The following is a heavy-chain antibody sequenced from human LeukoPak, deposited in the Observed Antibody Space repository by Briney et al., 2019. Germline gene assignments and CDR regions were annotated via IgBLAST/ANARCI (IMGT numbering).Heavy chain of an antibody. CDR3: AKDDGGTYYYGSGSYYLGRRHFDY. CDR1: GFTFSSYE. Sequence: GGSLRLSCAASGFTFSSYEMNWVRQAPGKGLEWVSYISSSGSTTYYAGSVKGRFTISRDNFKNTLYLQMNSLRAEDTAVYYCAKDDGGTYYYGSGSYYLGRRHFDYWGQGTLVTVSS. V-gene: IGHV3-48*03. D-gene: IGHD3-10*01. CDR2: ISSSGSTT. J-gene: IGHJ4*02.